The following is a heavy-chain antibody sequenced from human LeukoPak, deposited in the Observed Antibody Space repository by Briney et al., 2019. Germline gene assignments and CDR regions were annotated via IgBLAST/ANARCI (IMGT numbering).Heavy chain of an antibody. CDR3: ARRVYGRFDY. CDR2: INHSGST. V-gene: IGHV4-34*01. J-gene: IGHJ4*02. CDR1: GGSFSGYY. D-gene: IGHD6-6*01. Sequence: SETLSLTCAVYGGSFSGYYWSWIRQPPGKGLEWIGEINHSGSTNYNPSLKSRVTISVDTSKNQFSLKLSSVTAADTAVYYCARRVYGRFDYWGQGTLVTVSS.